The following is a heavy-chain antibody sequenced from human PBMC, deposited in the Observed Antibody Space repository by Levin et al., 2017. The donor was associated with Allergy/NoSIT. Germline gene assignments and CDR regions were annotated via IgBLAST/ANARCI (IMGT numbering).Heavy chain of an antibody. Sequence: MPGGSLRLSCRASGYTFIDYWIGWVRQMPGKGLEWMGIIGPYNSDTRYSPSFEGQITISVDKSISTAYLQWSSLKASDIAMYYCVRLESSAYYYVFHWGPGTLVTVSS. V-gene: IGHV5-51*01. CDR1: GYTFIDYW. D-gene: IGHD3-22*01. CDR2: IGPYNSDT. J-gene: IGHJ4*02. CDR3: VRLESSAYYYVFH.